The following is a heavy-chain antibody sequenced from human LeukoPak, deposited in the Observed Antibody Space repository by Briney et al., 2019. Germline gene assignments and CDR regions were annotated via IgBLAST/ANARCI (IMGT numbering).Heavy chain of an antibody. CDR1: GYTFTSYY. Sequence: GASVKVSCKASGYTFTSYYMHWVRQAPGQGLEWMGIINPSGGSTSYAQKFQGRVTMTRDTSTSTVYMELSSLRSEDTAVYYCARDLAPYCSSTSCEFDYWGQGTLVTVSS. CDR2: INPSGGST. D-gene: IGHD2-2*01. J-gene: IGHJ4*02. CDR3: ARDLAPYCSSTSCEFDY. V-gene: IGHV1-46*01.